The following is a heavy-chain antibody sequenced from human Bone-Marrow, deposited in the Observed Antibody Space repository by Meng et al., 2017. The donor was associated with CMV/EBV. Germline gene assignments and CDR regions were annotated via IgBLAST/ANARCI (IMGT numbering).Heavy chain of an antibody. CDR2: ISYDGSNK. CDR3: ARDLDSYDYYYYYGMDV. CDR1: GFTFSSYA. Sequence: GESLKLSCAASGFTFSSYAMHWVRQAPGKGLEWVAVISYDGSNKYYADSVKGRFTISRDNSKNTLYLQMNSLRAEDTAVYYCARDLDSYDYYYYYGMDVWGQGTTVTVSS. D-gene: IGHD5-18*01. V-gene: IGHV3-30-3*01. J-gene: IGHJ6*02.